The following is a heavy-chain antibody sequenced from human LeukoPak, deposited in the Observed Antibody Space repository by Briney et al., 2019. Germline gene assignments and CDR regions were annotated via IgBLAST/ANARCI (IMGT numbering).Heavy chain of an antibody. V-gene: IGHV1-18*01. D-gene: IGHD3-10*01. CDR3: ARDLFTMVRGANPDY. Sequence: GASVKVSCKASGYTFTSYGISWVRQAPGQGLEWMGWISAYNGNTNYAQKLQGRVTMTTDTSTSTAYMELRSLRSDDTAVYYCARDLFTMVRGANPDYWGQGTLVTVSS. CDR2: ISAYNGNT. CDR1: GYTFTSYG. J-gene: IGHJ4*02.